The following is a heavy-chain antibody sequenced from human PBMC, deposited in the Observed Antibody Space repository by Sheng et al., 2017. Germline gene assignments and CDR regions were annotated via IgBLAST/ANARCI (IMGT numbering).Heavy chain of an antibody. V-gene: IGHV1-69*13. D-gene: IGHD4-4*01. CDR2: IIPIFGTA. J-gene: IGHJ5*02. Sequence: QVQLVQSGAEVKKPGSSVKVSCKASGGTFSSYAISWVRQAPGQGLEWMGGIIPIFGTANYAQKFQGRVTITADESTSTAYMELSSLRSEDTAVYYCATQNPPRSLRALYSNYEGWFDPWGQGTLVTVSS. CDR3: ATQNPPRSLRALYSNYEGWFDP. CDR1: GGTFSSYA.